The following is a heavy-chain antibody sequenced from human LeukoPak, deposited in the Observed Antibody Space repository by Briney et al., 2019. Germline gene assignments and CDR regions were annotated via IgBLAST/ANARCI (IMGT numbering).Heavy chain of an antibody. J-gene: IGHJ4*02. V-gene: IGHV3-30*18. CDR1: GFTFSSYG. Sequence: PGRSLRLSCAASGFTFSSYGMHWVRQAPGKGLEWVAVISYDGSNKYYADSVKGRFTISRDNSKNTLYLQMNSLRAEDTAVYYCAKARRGYDTIDYWGQGTLVTVSS. CDR3: AKARRGYDTIDY. CDR2: ISYDGSNK. D-gene: IGHD5-12*01.